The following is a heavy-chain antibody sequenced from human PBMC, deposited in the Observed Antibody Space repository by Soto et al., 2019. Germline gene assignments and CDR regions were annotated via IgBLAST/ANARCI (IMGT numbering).Heavy chain of an antibody. V-gene: IGHV4-39*01. Sequence: SETLSLTCTVSGGSIYRSGYYWGWIRQPPGRGLEWIGNIDYNGVTYSNPSLKSRVTISRDTSKNQFSLKLTSVTAADMALYYCGKVLVGATGHTDSDSWGPGTLVTVSS. D-gene: IGHD2-15*01. CDR1: GGSIYRSGYY. CDR3: GKVLVGATGHTDSDS. J-gene: IGHJ4*02. CDR2: IDYNGVT.